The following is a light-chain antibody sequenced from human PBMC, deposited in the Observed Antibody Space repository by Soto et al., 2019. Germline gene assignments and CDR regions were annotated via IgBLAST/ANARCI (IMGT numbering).Light chain of an antibody. V-gene: IGKV1-12*01. CDR2: GAS. CDR1: QGIGTW. J-gene: IGKJ5*01. Sequence: DIQMTQSPSSVSASVGDGVTITCRASQGIGTWLGWYQQKPGKAPNLLISGASSLQSGVPSRFSASGSGTDFTLTITSLQPDDFATYYCQQTHSFPCTFGQGTRLEI. CDR3: QQTHSFPCT.